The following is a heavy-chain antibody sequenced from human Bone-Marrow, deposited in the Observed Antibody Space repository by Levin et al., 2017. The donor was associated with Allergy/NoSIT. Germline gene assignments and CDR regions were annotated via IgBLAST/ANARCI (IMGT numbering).Heavy chain of an antibody. CDR3: AKARVDTTVMIDSDY. V-gene: IGHV3-30*18. CDR1: GFTFSNYG. D-gene: IGHD4-11*01. J-gene: IGHJ4*02. Sequence: GSLRLSCAASGFTFSNYGMNWVRQAPGKGLEWVAVISYDGINTYYADSVNGRFTISRDNSKNTLYLQMNSLRAEDTAVYYCAKARVDTTVMIDSDYWGQGILVTVSS. CDR2: ISYDGINT.